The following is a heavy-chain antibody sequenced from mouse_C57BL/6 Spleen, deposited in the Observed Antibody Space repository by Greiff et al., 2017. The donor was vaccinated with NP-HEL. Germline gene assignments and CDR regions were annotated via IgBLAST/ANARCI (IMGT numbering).Heavy chain of an antibody. J-gene: IGHJ1*03. CDR3: VRQKDYRNYGWYFDV. Sequence: EVQLVESGGGLVQPKGSLKLSCAASGFSFNTYAMNWVRQAPGKGLEWVARIRSKSNNYATYYADSVKDRFTISRDDSESMLYLQMNNLKTEDTAMYYCVRQKDYRNYGWYFDVWGTGTTVTVSS. CDR1: GFSFNTYA. CDR2: IRSKSNNYAT. D-gene: IGHD2-5*01. V-gene: IGHV10-1*01.